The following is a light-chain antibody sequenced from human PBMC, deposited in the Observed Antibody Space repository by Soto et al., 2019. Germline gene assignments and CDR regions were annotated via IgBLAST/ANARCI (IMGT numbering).Light chain of an antibody. CDR2: GAS. CDR1: QSVTSTF. CDR3: QQYGSSGT. J-gene: IGKJ1*01. Sequence: ESVFALAPGALCLSPRERATLSFRAGQSVTSTFLAWYQQKPGQAPRLLIYGASARATGIPDRFSGSGSGTDFTLTISRLEPEDFAVYYCQQYGSSGTFGQGTKVDI. V-gene: IGKV3-20*01.